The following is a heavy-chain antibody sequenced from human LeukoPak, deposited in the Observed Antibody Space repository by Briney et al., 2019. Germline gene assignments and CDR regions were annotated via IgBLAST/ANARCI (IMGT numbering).Heavy chain of an antibody. J-gene: IGHJ4*02. CDR3: TTNRTRPLPNDY. D-gene: IGHD2-2*01. Sequence: PGGSLRLSCTASGFNFGDLGVSWVRQAPGKGLEWVSVMGRKAYGERSQYAASVRGRFTISRDDSENIDYLQMNSMKIEDTAVYYCTTNRTRPLPNDYWGPGTLVTVSS. V-gene: IGHV3-49*04. CDR2: MGRKAYGERS. CDR1: GFNFGDLG.